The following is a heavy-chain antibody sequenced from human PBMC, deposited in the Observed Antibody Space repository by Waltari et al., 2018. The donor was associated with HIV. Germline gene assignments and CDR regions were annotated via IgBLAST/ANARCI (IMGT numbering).Heavy chain of an antibody. J-gene: IGHJ4*02. CDR1: GYSLTHGYY. CDR2: TYYVGPT. D-gene: IGHD2-2*01. CDR3: ARKIPEGHAFDS. V-gene: IGHV4-38-2*01. Sequence: QVQLQESGPGPVKPSETLSLTCGVSGYSLTHGYYGGWIRQPPGKGLEWIGSTYYVGPTYYNPSLKSRVTISVDTSKNQFSLKVTSVTAADTAVYYCARKIPEGHAFDSWGQGTLVTVSS.